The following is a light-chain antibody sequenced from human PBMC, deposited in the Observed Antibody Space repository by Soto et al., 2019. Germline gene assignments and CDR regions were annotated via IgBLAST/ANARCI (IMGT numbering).Light chain of an antibody. CDR2: DLS. CDR1: QTVSRN. Sequence: EVAMTQSPATLSVSTGDRVTLSCRASQTVSRNLAWYQQRPGPAPRLLIYDLSNRAAGPPVRFSGSGSETEFTPTIIRLQSEDFAVYFRQQYNNSPSFGQGTQLDIK. V-gene: IGKV3D-15*01. J-gene: IGKJ5*01. CDR3: QQYNNSPS.